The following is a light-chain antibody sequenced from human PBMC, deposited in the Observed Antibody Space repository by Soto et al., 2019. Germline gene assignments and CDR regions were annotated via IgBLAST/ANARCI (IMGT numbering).Light chain of an antibody. CDR2: DVS. V-gene: IGLV2-14*01. CDR3: SSFTTSTTWV. CDR1: SSDIGGQNS. Sequence: QSVLTQPASVSGSPLQSITISCTGTSSDIGGQNSVSWYQQHPGNAPKLMIFDVSNRPSGVSDRFSGSKSDNTASLTISGLQAEDEADYYCSSFTTSTTWVFGGGTKVTVL. J-gene: IGLJ2*01.